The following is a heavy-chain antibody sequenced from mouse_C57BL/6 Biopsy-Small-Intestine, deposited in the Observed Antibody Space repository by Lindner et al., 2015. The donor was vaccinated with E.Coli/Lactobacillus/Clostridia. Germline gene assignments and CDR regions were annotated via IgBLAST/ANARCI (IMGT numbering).Heavy chain of an antibody. Sequence: VQLRGGLDRELVKPRASVKISCKASGYAFSSSWMNWVKQRPGKGLEWIGRIYPGDGDTNYNGKFKGKATLTADKSSSTAYMQLSSLTSEDSAVYFCARSGYGNYLDYWGQGTTLTVSS. V-gene: IGHV1-82*01. CDR3: ARSGYGNYLDY. D-gene: IGHD2-1*01. CDR1: GYAFSSSW. J-gene: IGHJ2*01. CDR2: IYPGDGDT.